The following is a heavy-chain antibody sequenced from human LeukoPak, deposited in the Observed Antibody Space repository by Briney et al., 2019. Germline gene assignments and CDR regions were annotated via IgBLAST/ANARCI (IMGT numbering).Heavy chain of an antibody. D-gene: IGHD6-19*01. V-gene: IGHV4-34*01. J-gene: IGHJ4*02. CDR3: ARVRGSGWTDDY. CDR1: GGSFSGYY. Sequence: PSETLSLTCAVYGGSFSGYYWSWIRQPPGKGLEWIGEINHSGSTNYNPSLKSRVTISVDTSKNQFSLKLSSVTAADTAVYYCARVRGSGWTDDYWGQGTLVTVSS. CDR2: INHSGST.